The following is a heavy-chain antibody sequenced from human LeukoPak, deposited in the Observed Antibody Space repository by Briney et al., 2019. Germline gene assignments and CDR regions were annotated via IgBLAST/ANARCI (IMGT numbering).Heavy chain of an antibody. J-gene: IGHJ4*02. CDR3: AGTKAYASGSLSLDY. CDR2: IYASGTT. V-gene: IGHV4-4*07. D-gene: IGHD3-10*01. Sequence: SETLSLTCTASGGSIKSYYWSWIRQPVGRGLEWIGRIYASGTTSYNPSLKSRVTMSVDTSNNQFSLKMNSVTAADTAVYYCAGTKAYASGSLSLDYWGQGALVTVSS. CDR1: GGSIKSYY.